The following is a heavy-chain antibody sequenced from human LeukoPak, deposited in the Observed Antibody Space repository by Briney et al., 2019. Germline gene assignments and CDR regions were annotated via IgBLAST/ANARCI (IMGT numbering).Heavy chain of an antibody. CDR1: GFTFSSYW. V-gene: IGHV3-7*01. D-gene: IGHD5-12*01. J-gene: IGHJ4*02. Sequence: GGSLRLSCAASGFTFSSYWMSWVRQAPGKGLEWVANIKQDGSEKYYVDSVEGRFTISRDNAKNSLNLQMSSLRAEDTAVYYCARGYSGYDYYSLGYWGQGTLVTVSS. CDR2: IKQDGSEK. CDR3: ARGYSGYDYYSLGY.